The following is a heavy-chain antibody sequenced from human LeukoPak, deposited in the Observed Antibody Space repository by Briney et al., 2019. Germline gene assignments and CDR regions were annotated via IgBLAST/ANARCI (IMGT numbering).Heavy chain of an antibody. CDR3: ARDRYSSGWYLGFYYYYYYMDV. D-gene: IGHD6-19*01. V-gene: IGHV4-39*07. J-gene: IGHJ6*03. CDR2: IYHSGST. Sequence: SETLSLTCTVSGGSISSSSYYWGWIRQPPGKGLEWIGSIYHSGSTYYNPSLKSRVTISVDTSKNQFSLKLSSVTAADTAVYYCARDRYSSGWYLGFYYYYYYMDVWGKGTTVTVSS. CDR1: GGSISSSSYY.